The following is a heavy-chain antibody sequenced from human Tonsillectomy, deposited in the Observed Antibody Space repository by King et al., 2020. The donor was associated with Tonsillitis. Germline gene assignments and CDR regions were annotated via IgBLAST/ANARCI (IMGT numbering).Heavy chain of an antibody. J-gene: IGHJ4*02. CDR2: ISYDENNK. CDR1: GFTFSSYA. V-gene: IGHV3-30*04. D-gene: IGHD2-8*01. CDR3: ARDQGGYCTHGVCSPFDD. Sequence: GQLVQSGGGVVQPGRSLRLSCAASGFTFSSYAMHWVRQAPGKGLEWVAVISYDENNKYYADSVKGRFTISRDNSKNTLYLQMNSLRPEDTAVYYCARDQGGYCTHGVCSPFDDWGQGTLVTVSS.